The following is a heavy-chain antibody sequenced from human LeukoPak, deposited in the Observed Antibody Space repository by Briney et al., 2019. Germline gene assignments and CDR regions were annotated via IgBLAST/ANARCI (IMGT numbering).Heavy chain of an antibody. CDR1: GGSISSSSYY. CDR2: IYYSGST. J-gene: IGHJ5*02. Sequence: SETLSLTCTVSGGSISSSSYYRGWIRQPPRKGLEWIGIIYYSGSTYYNPSLKSRLTISVDTSKNQFSLKLSSVTATDTAVYYCARRGYCSSTSCYEYWFDPWGQGTLVTVSS. D-gene: IGHD2-2*01. CDR3: ARRGYCSSTSCYEYWFDP. V-gene: IGHV4-39*01.